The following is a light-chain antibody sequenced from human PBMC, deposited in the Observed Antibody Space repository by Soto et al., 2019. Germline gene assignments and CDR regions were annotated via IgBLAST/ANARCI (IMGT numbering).Light chain of an antibody. Sequence: QAVVTQEPSLTVSPGGTVTLTCASSTGAVTSGYYPNWFQQKPGQAPRALIYSTTNKYSWTPARFSGSLLGGKAALTLSGVQPEDEADYYCLLFSADACLFGGGTKLTVL. CDR2: STT. J-gene: IGLJ3*02. V-gene: IGLV7-43*01. CDR3: LLFSADACL. CDR1: TGAVTSGYY.